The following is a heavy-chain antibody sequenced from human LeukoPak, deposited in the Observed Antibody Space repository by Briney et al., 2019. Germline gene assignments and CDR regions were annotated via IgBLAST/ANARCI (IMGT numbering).Heavy chain of an antibody. D-gene: IGHD3-16*02. CDR3: ARPSTDYVWGSYRTGAFDI. V-gene: IGHV4-39*01. CDR2: IYYSGST. Sequence: KPSETLSLTCTVSGGSISSSSYYWGWMRQPPGKGLEWIGSIYYSGSTYYNPSLKSRVTMSVDTSKNQFSLMLSSVTAADTAVYYCARPSTDYVWGSYRTGAFDIWGQGTMVTVSS. CDR1: GGSISSSSYY. J-gene: IGHJ3*02.